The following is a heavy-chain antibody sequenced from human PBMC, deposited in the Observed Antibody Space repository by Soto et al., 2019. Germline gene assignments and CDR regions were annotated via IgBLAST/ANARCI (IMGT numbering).Heavy chain of an antibody. D-gene: IGHD3-10*01. V-gene: IGHV5-51*01. CDR2: IYPGDSDT. Sequence: PGESLKISCKGSGYSFTSYWIGWVRQMPGKGLEWMGIIYPGDSDTRYSPSFQGQVTISADKSISTAYLQWSSLKASDTAMYYCARQEDKYGGVWFGESFDYWGQGTLVTVSS. CDR3: ARQEDKYGGVWFGESFDY. CDR1: GYSFTSYW. J-gene: IGHJ4*02.